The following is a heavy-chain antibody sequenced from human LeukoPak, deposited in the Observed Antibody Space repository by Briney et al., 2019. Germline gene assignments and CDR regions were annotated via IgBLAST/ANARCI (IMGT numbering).Heavy chain of an antibody. V-gene: IGHV3-23*01. CDR3: ARDNPPPGFWSGYPDY. D-gene: IGHD3-3*01. CDR1: GFTFSSYA. J-gene: IGHJ4*02. Sequence: GGSLRLSCAASGFTFSSYAMSWVRQAPGKGLEWVSAISGSGGNTYYADSVKGRFTISRDNSMNTLYLQMNSLRAEDTAVYYCARDNPPPGFWSGYPDYWGQGTLVTVSS. CDR2: ISGSGGNT.